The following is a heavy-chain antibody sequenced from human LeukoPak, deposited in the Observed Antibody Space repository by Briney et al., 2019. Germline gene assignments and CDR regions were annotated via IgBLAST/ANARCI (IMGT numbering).Heavy chain of an antibody. CDR3: AREREGLYGGLEVFDY. CDR2: IYYSGST. Sequence: SETLSLTCTVSGGSISSSSYYWGWIRQPPGKGLEWIGYIYYSGSTNYNPSLKSRVTISVDTSKNQFSLKLSSVTAADTAVYYCAREREGLYGGLEVFDYWGQGTLVTVSS. CDR1: GGSISSSSYY. J-gene: IGHJ4*02. V-gene: IGHV4-61*01. D-gene: IGHD4-23*01.